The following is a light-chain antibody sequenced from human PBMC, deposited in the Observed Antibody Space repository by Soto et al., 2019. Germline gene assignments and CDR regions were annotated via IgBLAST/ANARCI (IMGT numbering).Light chain of an antibody. CDR2: GAY. CDR1: QSIGSN. V-gene: IGKV3-15*01. J-gene: IGKJ5*01. CDR3: QQYSNWPPTT. Sequence: EIVMTQSPATLSVSPGERATLSCRASQSIGSNVAWYQQKPGQAPRLLIYGAYTRATGIPARFGGSGSGTEFTLTISSLQSEDFAVYYCQQYSNWPPTTFGQGTRLEIK.